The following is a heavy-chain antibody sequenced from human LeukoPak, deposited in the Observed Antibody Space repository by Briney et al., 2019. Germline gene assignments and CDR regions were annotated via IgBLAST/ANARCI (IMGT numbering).Heavy chain of an antibody. CDR3: AKDHRYCSGGSCYGADY. Sequence: PGGSLRLSCAASGFSFSSYGMNWVRQAPGKGLEWVAFIRYDGSNKYYADSVKGRFTISRDDSKNTLYLQMNSLGAEDTAVYYCAKDHRYCSGGSCYGADYWGQGTLVTVSS. V-gene: IGHV3-30*02. CDR1: GFSFSSYG. D-gene: IGHD2-15*01. CDR2: IRYDGSNK. J-gene: IGHJ4*02.